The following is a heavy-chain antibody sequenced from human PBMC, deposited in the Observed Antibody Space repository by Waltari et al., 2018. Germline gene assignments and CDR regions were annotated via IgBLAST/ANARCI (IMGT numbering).Heavy chain of an antibody. D-gene: IGHD6-13*01. CDR3: AREQQLVPGFLDY. CDR1: GFTFSSYS. V-gene: IGHV3-48*04. CDR2: ISSRSSTI. Sequence: EVQLVESGGGLVQPGGSLRLSCAASGFTFSSYSMNWVRQAPGKGLEWVSYISSRSSTIYYADSVKGRFTSSRDNAKNSLYLQMNSLRAEDTAVYYCAREQQLVPGFLDYWGQGTLVTVSS. J-gene: IGHJ4*02.